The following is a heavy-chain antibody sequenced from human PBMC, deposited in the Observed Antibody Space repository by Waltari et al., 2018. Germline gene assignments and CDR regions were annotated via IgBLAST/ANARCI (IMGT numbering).Heavy chain of an antibody. J-gene: IGHJ3*02. Sequence: QVQLQESGPGLVKPSETLSLTCTVSGGSISSYYWSWIRQPPGKGLEWIGYIYYSGSTNYNPSLKSRVTISVDTSKNQFSLKLSSVTAADTAVYYCTRGLWFSRSEFDIWGQGTMVTVSS. CDR1: GGSISSYY. V-gene: IGHV4-59*01. CDR3: TRGLWFSRSEFDI. D-gene: IGHD3-10*01. CDR2: IYYSGST.